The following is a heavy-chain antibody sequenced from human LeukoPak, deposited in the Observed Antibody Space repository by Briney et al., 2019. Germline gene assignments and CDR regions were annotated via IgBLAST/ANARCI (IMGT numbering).Heavy chain of an antibody. D-gene: IGHD3-22*01. CDR3: ASLPTVYSRGYLAL. V-gene: IGHV4-39*01. Sequence: SDTVSLTCTVSGCSISSSSYYWGWIRQPPGKGLEWIGSIYYSGSTYYNPSLKSRATISVDTSNNQFSLMLSSVTAAAAAVYYCASLPTVYSRGYLALWGQGTLVTVSS. CDR2: IYYSGST. CDR1: GCSISSSSYY. J-gene: IGHJ4*02.